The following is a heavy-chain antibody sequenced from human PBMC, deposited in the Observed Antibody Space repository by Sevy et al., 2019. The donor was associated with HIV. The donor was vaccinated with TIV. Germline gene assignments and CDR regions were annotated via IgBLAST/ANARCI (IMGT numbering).Heavy chain of an antibody. Sequence: SETLSLRCTVSGGSISSIYWSWIRQPPGKGLEWIGYIYSSGSINYSPSLQSRVSISLDTSKNQFSLKLSSVTTADTAVYYCASGGEFFVHWGQGTLVTVSS. J-gene: IGHJ1*01. V-gene: IGHV4-59*01. CDR2: IYSSGSI. D-gene: IGHD3-10*01. CDR3: ASGGEFFVH. CDR1: GGSISSIY.